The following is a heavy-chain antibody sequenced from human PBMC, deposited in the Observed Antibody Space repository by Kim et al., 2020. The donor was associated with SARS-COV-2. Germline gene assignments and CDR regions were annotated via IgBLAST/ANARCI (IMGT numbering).Heavy chain of an antibody. CDR1: GYTFTSYG. J-gene: IGHJ4*02. CDR3: ARVLQHSSYYDILTGYYNGGGWAFYQDY. D-gene: IGHD3-9*01. CDR2: ISAYNGNT. Sequence: ASVKVSCKASGYTFTSYGISWVRQAPGQGLEWMGWISAYNGNTNYAQKLQGRVTMTTDTSTSTAYMELRSLRSDDTAVYYCARVLQHSSYYDILTGYYNGGGWAFYQDYWGQGTLVTVSS. V-gene: IGHV1-18*04.